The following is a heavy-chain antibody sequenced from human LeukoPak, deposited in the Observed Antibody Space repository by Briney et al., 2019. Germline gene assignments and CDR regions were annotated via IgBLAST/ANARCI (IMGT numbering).Heavy chain of an antibody. CDR2: IRRDGSET. Sequence: GGSLRLSCAASGFTFSSYAMSWVRRAPGKGLEWVANIRRDGSETHYVDSVMGRFTISRDNAKNSLYLQMNSLRAEDTAAYYCARDDTHYGSSGSFYDAFDIWGQGTMVTVSS. D-gene: IGHD3-22*01. CDR1: GFTFSSYA. V-gene: IGHV3-7*01. J-gene: IGHJ3*02. CDR3: ARDDTHYGSSGSFYDAFDI.